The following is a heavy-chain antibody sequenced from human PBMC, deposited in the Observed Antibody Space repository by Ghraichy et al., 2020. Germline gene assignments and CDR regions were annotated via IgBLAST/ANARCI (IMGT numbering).Heavy chain of an antibody. CDR3: ARNGPSGSYFYYYAMDV. Sequence: SLTCTVSGGSVTSSPYYWGWIRQPPGKGLEWIGSIDYSGNTYYKSSLKSRVAILVDTSKNQFSLQLNSVTAADTAVYYCARNGPSGSYFYYYAMDVWGQGTTVTVSS. CDR1: GGSVTSSPYY. V-gene: IGHV4-39*01. CDR2: IDYSGNT. D-gene: IGHD1-26*01. J-gene: IGHJ6*02.